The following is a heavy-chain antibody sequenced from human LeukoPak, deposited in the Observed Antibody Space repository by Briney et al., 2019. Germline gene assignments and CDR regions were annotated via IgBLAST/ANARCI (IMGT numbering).Heavy chain of an antibody. Sequence: GASVKVSCKASGYTFTSYGISWVRQAPGQGLEWMGWISAYNGNTNYAQKLQGRVTMTTDTSTSTAYMELRSLRSDDTAVYYCVRPSYSSGWYARDYWGQGTLVTVSS. CDR1: GYTFTSYG. CDR3: VRPSYSSGWYARDY. J-gene: IGHJ4*02. V-gene: IGHV1-18*01. D-gene: IGHD6-19*01. CDR2: ISAYNGNT.